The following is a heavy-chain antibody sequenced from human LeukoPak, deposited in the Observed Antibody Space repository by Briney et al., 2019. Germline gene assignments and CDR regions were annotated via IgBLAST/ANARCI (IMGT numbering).Heavy chain of an antibody. CDR3: ARREGVYDFWSGYDY. CDR1: GFTFDDYG. Sequence: TGGSLRLSCAASGFTFDDYGMSWVRHAPGKGLEWVSGINWNGGSTGYADSVKGRFTISRDNAKNSLYLQMNSLRAEDTALYYCARREGVYDFWSGYDYWGQGTLVTVSS. CDR2: INWNGGST. D-gene: IGHD3-3*01. V-gene: IGHV3-20*04. J-gene: IGHJ4*02.